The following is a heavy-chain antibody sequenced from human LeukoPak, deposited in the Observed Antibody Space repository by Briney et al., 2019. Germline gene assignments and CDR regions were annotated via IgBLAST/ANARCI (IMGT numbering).Heavy chain of an antibody. V-gene: IGHV3-64*04. CDR1: GFTFSSYA. D-gene: IGHD6-13*01. CDR3: AKDIYSSSYLFDY. CDR2: ISSNGGST. J-gene: IGHJ4*02. Sequence: GGSLRLSCAASGFTFSSYAMHWVRQAPGKGLEYVSAISSNGGSTYYADSVKGRFTISRDNSKNTLYLQMNSLRAEDTAVYYCAKDIYSSSYLFDYWGQGTLVTVSS.